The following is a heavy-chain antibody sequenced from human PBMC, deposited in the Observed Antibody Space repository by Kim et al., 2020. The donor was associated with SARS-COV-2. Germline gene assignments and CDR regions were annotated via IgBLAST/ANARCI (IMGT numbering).Heavy chain of an antibody. Sequence: SETLSLTCTVSGGSISSGGYYWSWIRQHPGKGLEWIGYIYYSGSTYYNPSLKSRVTISVDTSKNQFSLKLSSVTAADTAVYYCANARGGNYDYVWGSYRTNPFFDYWGQGTLVTVSS. CDR1: GGSISSGGYY. J-gene: IGHJ4*02. CDR3: ANARGGNYDYVWGSYRTNPFFDY. V-gene: IGHV4-31*03. CDR2: IYYSGST. D-gene: IGHD3-16*02.